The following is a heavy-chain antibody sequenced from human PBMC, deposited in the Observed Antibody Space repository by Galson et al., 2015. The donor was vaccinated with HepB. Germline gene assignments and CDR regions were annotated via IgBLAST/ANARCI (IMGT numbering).Heavy chain of an antibody. CDR1: EFTFSNYW. J-gene: IGHJ6*02. CDR2: INPDGSEK. D-gene: IGHD3-10*01. CDR3: ARYMSSAMVRGVIRNYYSYPMDV. V-gene: IGHV3-7*01. Sequence: SLRLSCAASEFTFSNYWMNWVRQAPGKGLEWVANINPDGSEKSYVASLKGRFTISVDTSKNQFFLKFSSVTAADTALYYCARYMSSAMVRGVIRNYYSYPMDVWGQGNPGHRLL.